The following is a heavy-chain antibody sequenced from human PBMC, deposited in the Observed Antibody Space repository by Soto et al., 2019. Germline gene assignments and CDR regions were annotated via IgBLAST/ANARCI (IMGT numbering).Heavy chain of an antibody. CDR1: GGSISDFY. D-gene: IGHD6-6*01. V-gene: IGHV4-59*01. J-gene: IGHJ4*01. CDR3: ARVGRLAARTFDS. Sequence: DTLLVTCTVSGGSISDFYWIWIRQPPGKGLEWIGYIYYSGSTNYNPSLKSRVTISVDTSKNPFSLNMRSMSPADTAVYYCARVGRLAARTFDSWGHGTLVTVS. CDR2: IYYSGST.